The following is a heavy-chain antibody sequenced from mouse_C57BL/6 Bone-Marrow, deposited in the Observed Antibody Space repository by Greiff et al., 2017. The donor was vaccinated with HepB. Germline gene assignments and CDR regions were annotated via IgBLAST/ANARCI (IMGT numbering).Heavy chain of an antibody. CDR2: IHPNSGST. Sequence: VQLQQPGAELVKPGASVKLSCKASGYTFTSYWMHWVKQRPGQGLEWIGMIHPNSGSTNYNEKFKSKATLTVDKSSSTAYMQLSSLTSEDSAVYYCARRVDYYGSSLYYFDYWGQGTTLTVSS. CDR3: ARRVDYYGSSLYYFDY. J-gene: IGHJ2*01. V-gene: IGHV1-64*01. D-gene: IGHD1-1*01. CDR1: GYTFTSYW.